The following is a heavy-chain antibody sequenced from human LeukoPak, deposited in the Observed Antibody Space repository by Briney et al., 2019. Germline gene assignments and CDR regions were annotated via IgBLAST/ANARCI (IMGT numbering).Heavy chain of an antibody. V-gene: IGHV1-46*01. CDR2: INPSGGST. CDR3: ARGSRIGYSYGFGPLIGSYYFDY. CDR1: GYTFTSYY. D-gene: IGHD5-18*01. Sequence: ASVKVSCKASGYTFTSYYMHWVRQAPGQGLEWMGIINPSGGSTSYAQKFQGRVTITRDTSASTAYMELSSLRSEDMAVYYCARGSRIGYSYGFGPLIGSYYFDYWGQGTLVTVSS. J-gene: IGHJ4*02.